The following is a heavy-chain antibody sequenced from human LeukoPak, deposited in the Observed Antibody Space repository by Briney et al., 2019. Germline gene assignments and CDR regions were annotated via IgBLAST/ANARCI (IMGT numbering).Heavy chain of an antibody. J-gene: IGHJ4*02. CDR2: INPSGGNT. D-gene: IGHD3-22*01. CDR1: GYTFTSYY. CDR3: ARDPAYFDRSGYNLNYFDY. V-gene: IGHV1-46*01. Sequence: ASVTVSCKASGYTFTSYYMHWVRQAPGQGLEWMGIINPSGGNTNYAQKFQGRVTMTRDTSTSTVYMELSSLRSEDTAVYYCARDPAYFDRSGYNLNYFDYWGQGTLVTVSS.